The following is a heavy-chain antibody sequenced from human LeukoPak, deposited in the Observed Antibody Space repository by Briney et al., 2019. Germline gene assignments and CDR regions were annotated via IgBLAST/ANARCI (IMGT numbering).Heavy chain of an antibody. CDR2: IYPGDSDT. D-gene: IGHD2-15*01. V-gene: IGHV5-51*01. Sequence: GESLKISCKGSGYSFTSYWIGGVRQLPGKGLEWMGIIYPGDSDTRYSPSFQGQVTISADKSISTAYLQWSSLKASDTAMYYCARQFCSGGSCYSVYDYWGQGTLVTVSS. CDR1: GYSFTSYW. CDR3: ARQFCSGGSCYSVYDY. J-gene: IGHJ4*02.